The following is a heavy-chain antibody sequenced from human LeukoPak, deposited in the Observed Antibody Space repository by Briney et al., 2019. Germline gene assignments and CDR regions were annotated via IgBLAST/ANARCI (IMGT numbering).Heavy chain of an antibody. Sequence: ASVTVSFTSSVYTFTIYDINWVRHATGQGLEWMGWMNPNSGNTGYAQKFQGRVTMTRDTSISTAYMELSSLRSDDTAIYYCVCGCAFDIWGQGTMVTVSS. V-gene: IGHV1-8*01. J-gene: IGHJ3*02. CDR3: VCGCAFDI. CDR2: MNPNSGNT. CDR1: VYTFTIYD.